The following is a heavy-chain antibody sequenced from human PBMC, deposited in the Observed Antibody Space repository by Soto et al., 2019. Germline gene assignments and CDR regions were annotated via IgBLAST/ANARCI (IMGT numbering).Heavy chain of an antibody. CDR2: IYYSGST. D-gene: IGHD3-3*01. CDR3: DRDNILGILYGGMDV. Sequence: QVQLQESGPGLVKPSQTLSLTCTVSGGSISSGDYYWSWIRQPPGKGLEWIGYIYYSGSTYYNPSLKSRVTISVDTSKNQFSLKLSSVTAADTAVYYCDRDNILGILYGGMDVWGQGTTVTVSS. J-gene: IGHJ6*02. CDR1: GGSISSGDYY. V-gene: IGHV4-30-4*01.